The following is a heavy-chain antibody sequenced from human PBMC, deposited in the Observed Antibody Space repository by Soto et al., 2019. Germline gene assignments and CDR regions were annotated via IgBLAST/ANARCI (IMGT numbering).Heavy chain of an antibody. J-gene: IGHJ4*02. V-gene: IGHV3-15*07. CDR1: GFTFSNAW. CDR2: IKSKNDGGTT. Sequence: GGSLRLSCAASGFTFSNAWMNWVRQAPGKGLEWVGRIKSKNDGGTTDYAAPGKGRFTISRDDSKTTLYLQMNSLKTEDTAVYYCTTDRTVAPFDYWGQGTLVTVSS. D-gene: IGHD4-17*01. CDR3: TTDRTVAPFDY.